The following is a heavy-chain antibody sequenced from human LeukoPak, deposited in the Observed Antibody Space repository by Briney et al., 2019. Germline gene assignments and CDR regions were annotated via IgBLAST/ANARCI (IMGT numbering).Heavy chain of an antibody. V-gene: IGHV3-13*01. CDR3: ARGQYYYGSGSYFYFDY. Sequence: GGSLRLSCAASGFTFSSYDMHWVRQATGKGLEWVSAIGTAGDTYYPGSVKGRFTISRENAKNSLYLQMNSLRAGDTAVYYCARGQYYYGSGSYFYFDYWGQGTLVTVSS. J-gene: IGHJ4*02. CDR2: IGTAGDT. CDR1: GFTFSSYD. D-gene: IGHD3-10*01.